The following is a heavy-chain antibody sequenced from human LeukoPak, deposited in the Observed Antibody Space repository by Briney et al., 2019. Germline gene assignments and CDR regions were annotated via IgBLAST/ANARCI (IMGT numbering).Heavy chain of an antibody. Sequence: SGTLSLTCAVSGGSISSSNWWSWVRQPPGKGLEWIGEIYHSGSTNYNPSLKSRLTISVDTSKNQFSLKLTSVTAADTAVYYCARLNKPGWFDPWGQGTLVTVSS. V-gene: IGHV4-4*02. CDR3: ARLNKPGWFDP. CDR1: GGSISSSNW. CDR2: IYHSGST. D-gene: IGHD1-14*01. J-gene: IGHJ5*02.